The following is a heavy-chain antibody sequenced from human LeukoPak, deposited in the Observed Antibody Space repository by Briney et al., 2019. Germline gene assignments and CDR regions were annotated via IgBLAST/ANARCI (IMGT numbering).Heavy chain of an antibody. J-gene: IGHJ6*03. V-gene: IGHV4-59*01. CDR1: DDSITMYY. CDR3: ARGRVSSSTWYSTYYYYFYMDV. Sequence: PSETLSLTCSVSDDSITMYYWTWIRQPPGKGLEWIGYVDHTGSTNFNPSLNGRVSISRDTTKNLFSLRLRSVTAADTAVYFCARGRVSSSTWYSTYYYYFYMDVWGKGTTVTVSS. CDR2: VDHTGST. D-gene: IGHD1-1*01.